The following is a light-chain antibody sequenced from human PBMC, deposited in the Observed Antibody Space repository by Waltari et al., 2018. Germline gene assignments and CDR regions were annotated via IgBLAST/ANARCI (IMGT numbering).Light chain of an antibody. CDR1: RDINSW. CDR2: AVS. Sequence: IQMTQSPSSVSASVGDRVTITCRASRDINSWFAWYQQKPGTAPKLLIYAVSSLQSGVPSRFSGSGSGTYFTLTISSLQPEDFAIYYCQHGHGLPLTFGGGTKVAIK. J-gene: IGKJ4*01. CDR3: QHGHGLPLT. V-gene: IGKV1-12*01.